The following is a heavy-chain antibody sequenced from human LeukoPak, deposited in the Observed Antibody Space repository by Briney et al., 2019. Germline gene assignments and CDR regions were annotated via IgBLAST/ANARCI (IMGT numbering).Heavy chain of an antibody. Sequence: ASVKVSCKASGHTFINYGIGWVRQAPGQGLEWMGWTSDYMGNRNTDYAQKFQGRVSMTADSSPSTAYLELRSLTSDDTAVYYCARARHVGSSTDAFDIWGQGTMVTVSS. CDR3: ARARHVGSSTDAFDI. CDR1: GHTFINYG. V-gene: IGHV1-18*01. J-gene: IGHJ3*02. CDR2: TSDYMGNRNT. D-gene: IGHD1-26*01.